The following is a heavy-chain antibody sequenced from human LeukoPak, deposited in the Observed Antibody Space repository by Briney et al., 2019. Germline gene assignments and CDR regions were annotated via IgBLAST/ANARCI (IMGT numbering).Heavy chain of an antibody. CDR1: GYTFSIYG. J-gene: IGHJ3*02. D-gene: IGHD3-22*01. V-gene: IGHV1-18*01. CDR3: ASTYYYDSSGYSDAFDI. CDR2: ISAYTGNS. Sequence: ASVKVSCKASGYTFSIYGITWVRQAPGQGLEWMGWISAYTGNSNYAQKFQGRVTITADESTSTAYMELSSLRSEDTAVYYCASTYYYDSSGYSDAFDIWGQGTMVTVSS.